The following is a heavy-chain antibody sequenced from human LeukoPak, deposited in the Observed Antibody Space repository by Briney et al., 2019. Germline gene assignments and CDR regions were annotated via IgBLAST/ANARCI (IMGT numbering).Heavy chain of an antibody. D-gene: IGHD2-2*02. Sequence: GGSLRLSCAASGFTFSSYGMHWVRQAPGKGLEWVAFIRYDGSNKYYADSVKGRFTLSSDNSKNTLHLQMISLRAEDTAVYCCAKGDQPLLYGGAFDSWGQGTLVTVSS. V-gene: IGHV3-30*02. CDR2: IRYDGSNK. CDR3: AKGDQPLLYGGAFDS. J-gene: IGHJ4*02. CDR1: GFTFSSYG.